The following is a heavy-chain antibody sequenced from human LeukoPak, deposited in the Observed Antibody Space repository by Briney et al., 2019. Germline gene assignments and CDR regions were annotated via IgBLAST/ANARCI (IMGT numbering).Heavy chain of an antibody. V-gene: IGHV4-39*07. CDR3: ARGDPITMVRGVTLLDY. D-gene: IGHD3-10*01. CDR1: GGSISSSSYY. CDR2: IYYSGST. J-gene: IGHJ4*02. Sequence: AETLSLTCTVSGGSISSSSYYWGWHRPPPGKGLEWGGSIYYSGSTYYNPSLKSRVTISVDTSKNQFSLKQSSVTAADKAVYYCARGDPITMVRGVTLLDYWGQGTLVTVSS.